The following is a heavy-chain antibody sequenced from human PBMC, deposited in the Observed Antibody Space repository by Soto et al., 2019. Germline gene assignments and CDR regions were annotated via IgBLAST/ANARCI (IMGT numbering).Heavy chain of an antibody. V-gene: IGHV3-21*01. D-gene: IGHD3-10*01. J-gene: IGHJ4*02. CDR1: GFTFSSYS. Sequence: EVQLVESGGGLVKPGGSLSLSCAASGFTFSSYSMNWVRQAPGKGLEWVSSISSSSSYIYYADSVKGRFTISRDNAKNSLYLQRKSLRAEDTAVYYCARLLKYGSGSYYDKYYFDYWGQGTLVTVSS. CDR3: ARLLKYGSGSYYDKYYFDY. CDR2: ISSSSSYI.